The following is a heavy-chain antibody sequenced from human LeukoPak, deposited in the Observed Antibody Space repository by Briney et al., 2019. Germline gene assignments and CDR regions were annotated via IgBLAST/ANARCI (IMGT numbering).Heavy chain of an antibody. J-gene: IGHJ4*02. D-gene: IGHD6-13*01. CDR2: ISYSGTT. Sequence: SETLSLTCTVSGGSISSSGYYWGWIRQPPGKGLEWIGTISYSGTTYYDPSLKSRVTISVDTSKNQFSLRLSSVTAADTAVYYCARSRFSSGWFLDFWGQGTLVTVSS. CDR1: GGSISSSGYY. V-gene: IGHV4-39*01. CDR3: ARSRFSSGWFLDF.